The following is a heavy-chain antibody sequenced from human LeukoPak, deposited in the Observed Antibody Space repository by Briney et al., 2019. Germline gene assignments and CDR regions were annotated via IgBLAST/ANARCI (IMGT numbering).Heavy chain of an antibody. Sequence: GGSLRLSRAASGFSFSSYAMSWVRQAPGKGLEWVAAISGSGGSTYYADSVKGRFTISRDKSKNTLFLQMNSLRAEDTAVYYCAKSLVTGTNDYWGQGTLVTVSS. CDR1: GFSFSSYA. CDR3: AKSLVTGTNDY. D-gene: IGHD6-19*01. CDR2: ISGSGGST. J-gene: IGHJ4*02. V-gene: IGHV3-23*01.